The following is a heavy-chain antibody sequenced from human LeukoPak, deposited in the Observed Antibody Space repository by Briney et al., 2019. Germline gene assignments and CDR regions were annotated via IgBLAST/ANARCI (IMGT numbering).Heavy chain of an antibody. D-gene: IGHD3-10*01. J-gene: IGHJ5*02. CDR2: INHSGST. CDR3: ARVNKAVRGFWGAYNWFDP. V-gene: IGHV4-34*01. CDR1: GFTFSSYS. Sequence: GSLRLSCAASGFTFSSYSMNWIRQPPGKGLEWIGEINHSGSTNYNPPLKSRVTISVDTSKNQFSLKLSSVTAADTAVYYCARVNKAVRGFWGAYNWFDPWGQGTLVTVSS.